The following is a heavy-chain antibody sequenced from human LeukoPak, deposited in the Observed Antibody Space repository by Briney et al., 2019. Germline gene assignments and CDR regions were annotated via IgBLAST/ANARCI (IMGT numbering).Heavy chain of an antibody. J-gene: IGHJ3*02. Sequence: ASVKVSCKASGYTFTSYDINWVRQATGQGLEWMGWMNPNSGNTGYAQKFQGRVTMTRNTSISTAYMELSSLRSEDTAVYYCARGSIRLLWFGEFLTHNAFDIWGQGTMVTVSS. V-gene: IGHV1-8*01. CDR1: GYTFTSYD. CDR3: ARGSIRLLWFGEFLTHNAFDI. CDR2: MNPNSGNT. D-gene: IGHD3-10*01.